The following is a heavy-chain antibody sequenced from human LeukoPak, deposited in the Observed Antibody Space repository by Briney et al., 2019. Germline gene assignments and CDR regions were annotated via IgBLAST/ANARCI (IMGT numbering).Heavy chain of an antibody. J-gene: IGHJ4*02. CDR3: ARDLEAANTYYFDY. D-gene: IGHD6-13*01. Sequence: GGSLRLSCAASGFTVSSSYMSWVRQAPGKGLEWVSIISSAGTTYYADSVKGRFTISRDNSKNTVYLQVNSLRYEDTAVYYCARDLEAANTYYFDYWGQGTMVTVSS. CDR2: ISSAGTT. CDR1: GFTVSSSY. V-gene: IGHV3-66*01.